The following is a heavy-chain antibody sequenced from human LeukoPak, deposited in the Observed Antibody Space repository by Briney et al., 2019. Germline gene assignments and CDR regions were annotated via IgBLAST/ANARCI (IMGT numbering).Heavy chain of an antibody. CDR2: LYHSGSS. Sequence: SETLSLTCIVSGASISHYYRSWIRQPPGKGLEWIGYLYHSGSSRFNPSLESRVTIAVDTSKNQFSLNLTSVTAADTALYYCARVGEDGYNYGGGCFDSWGQGALVTVSS. CDR1: GASISHYY. CDR3: ARVGEDGYNYGGGCFDS. D-gene: IGHD5-24*01. V-gene: IGHV4-59*01. J-gene: IGHJ4*02.